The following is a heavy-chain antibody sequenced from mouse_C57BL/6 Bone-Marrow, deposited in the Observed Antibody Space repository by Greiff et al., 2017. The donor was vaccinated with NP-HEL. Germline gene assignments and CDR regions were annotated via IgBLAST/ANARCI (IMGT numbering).Heavy chain of an antibody. Sequence: VQLQQSGAELVRPGASVKLSCTASGFNIKDDYMHWVKQRPEQGLEWIGWIDPENGDTDYASKFQGKATLTADTSSNTAYLQLSSLTSEDTAVYYCTCSSPYWYFDVWGTGTTVTVSS. CDR3: TCSSPYWYFDV. D-gene: IGHD1-1*01. CDR2: IDPENGDT. V-gene: IGHV14-4*01. CDR1: GFNIKDDY. J-gene: IGHJ1*03.